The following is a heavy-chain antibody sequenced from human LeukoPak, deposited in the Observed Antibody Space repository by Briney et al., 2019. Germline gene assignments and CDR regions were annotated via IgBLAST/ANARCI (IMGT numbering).Heavy chain of an antibody. CDR2: ISYDGSNK. CDR1: GFTFSSYG. J-gene: IGHJ6*02. V-gene: IGHV3-30*03. Sequence: GGSLRLSCAASGFTFSSYGMHWVRQAPGKGLEWVAVISYDGSNKYYADSVKGRFTISRDNSKNTLYLQMNSLRAEDTAVYYCARDLGIAVAGTSGSRRYYYGMDVWGQGTTVTVSS. CDR3: ARDLGIAVAGTSGSRRYYYGMDV. D-gene: IGHD6-19*01.